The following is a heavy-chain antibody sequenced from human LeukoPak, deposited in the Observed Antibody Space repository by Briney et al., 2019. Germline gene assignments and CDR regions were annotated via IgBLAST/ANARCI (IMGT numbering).Heavy chain of an antibody. CDR2: IYYSGST. J-gene: IGHJ4*02. Sequence: PSETLSLTCAVSGYSISSGYYWGWIRQPPGKGLEWIGYIYYSGSTYYNPSLKSRVTISVDTSKNQFSLKLSSVTAADTAVYYCARATDYGDPRGFDYWGQGTLVTVSS. V-gene: IGHV4-38-2*01. CDR3: ARATDYGDPRGFDY. D-gene: IGHD4-17*01. CDR1: GYSISSGYY.